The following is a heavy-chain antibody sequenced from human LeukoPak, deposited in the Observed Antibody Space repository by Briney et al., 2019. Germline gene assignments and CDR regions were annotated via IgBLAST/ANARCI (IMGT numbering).Heavy chain of an antibody. CDR1: GFTFSSYA. CDR2: ISGSGGST. CDR3: AKDAARDYAYYYYYYGMDV. D-gene: IGHD4-17*01. Sequence: QPGGSLRLSCAASGFTFSSYAMSWDRQAPGKGLEWVSAISGSGGSTYYADSVKGRFTISRDNSKNTLYLQMNSLRAEDTAVYYCAKDAARDYAYYYYYYGMDVWGQGTTVTVSS. J-gene: IGHJ6*02. V-gene: IGHV3-23*01.